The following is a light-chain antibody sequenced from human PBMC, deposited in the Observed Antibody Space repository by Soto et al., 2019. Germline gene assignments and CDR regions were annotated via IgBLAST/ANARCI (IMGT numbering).Light chain of an antibody. J-gene: IGKJ1*01. V-gene: IGKV1-5*01. CDR1: QSVSNW. CDR2: DVS. Sequence: MTQSPSTLSASVGERVTITCRASQSVSNWLAWYQQKPGKAPKLLIYDVSSLESGVPSRFSGSGSGTEFTLTISSLQPDDFATYYCQHYNSYSEAFGQGTKVDIK. CDR3: QHYNSYSEA.